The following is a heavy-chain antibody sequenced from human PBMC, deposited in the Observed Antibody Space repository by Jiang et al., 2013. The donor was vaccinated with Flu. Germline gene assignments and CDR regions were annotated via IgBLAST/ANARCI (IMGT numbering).Heavy chain of an antibody. D-gene: IGHD6-13*01. Sequence: VQSGSELKKPGASVKVSCKASGYTFSNHTINWVRQAPGQGLEWMGWTNINTGHPTYAQGFTGRFVFSLDTSVTTAYLQIQSLKAGDTATYYCARGSRGYYGMDVWGRGTAVTVSS. J-gene: IGHJ6*02. CDR2: TNINTGHP. V-gene: IGHV7-4-1*01. CDR3: ARGSRGYYGMDV. CDR1: GYTFSNHT.